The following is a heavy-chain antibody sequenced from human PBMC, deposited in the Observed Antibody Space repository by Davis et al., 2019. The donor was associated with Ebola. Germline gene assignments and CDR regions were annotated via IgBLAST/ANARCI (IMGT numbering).Heavy chain of an antibody. Sequence: ASVKVSCKASGYTFTGYYMHWVRQAPGQGLEWMGWINPNSGGTNYAQKFQGRVTMTRDTSISTAYMELSRLRSDDTAVYYCAREGYYYITMVRGVPDYWGQGTLVTVSS. CDR2: INPNSGGT. J-gene: IGHJ4*02. CDR3: AREGYYYITMVRGVPDY. CDR1: GYTFTGYY. V-gene: IGHV1-2*02. D-gene: IGHD3-10*01.